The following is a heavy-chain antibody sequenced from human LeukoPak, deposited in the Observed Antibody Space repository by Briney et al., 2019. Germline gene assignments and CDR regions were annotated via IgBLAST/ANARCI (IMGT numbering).Heavy chain of an antibody. V-gene: IGHV3-23*01. J-gene: IGHJ4*02. D-gene: IGHD1-26*01. CDR2: ISGSGGST. Sequence: GGSLRLSCAASGFTFSSYAMSWVRQAPGKGLEWVSAISGSGGSTYYADSVKGRFTISRDNSKNTLYLQMGSLRAEDMAVYYCAREPPSGSYTDYWGQGTLVTVSS. CDR1: GFTFSSYA. CDR3: AREPPSGSYTDY.